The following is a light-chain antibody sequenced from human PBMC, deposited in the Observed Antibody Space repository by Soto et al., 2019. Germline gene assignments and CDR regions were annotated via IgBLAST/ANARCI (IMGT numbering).Light chain of an antibody. CDR1: GSDVGFYNR. V-gene: IGLV2-18*02. CDR3: SSYTSSNTWV. J-gene: IGLJ3*02. Sequence: HSVLTQPPSVSGSPGQSVTISCTGTGSDVGFYNRVSWYQQPPGTAPKLLIYEVITRPSGVPGRFSGSKSGNTASLTISGLQAEDEADYYCSSYTSSNTWVFGGGTQLTVL. CDR2: EVI.